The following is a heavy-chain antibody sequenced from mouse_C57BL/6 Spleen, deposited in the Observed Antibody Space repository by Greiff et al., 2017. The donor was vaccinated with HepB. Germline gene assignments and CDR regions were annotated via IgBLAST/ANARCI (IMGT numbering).Heavy chain of an antibody. CDR1: GYTFTSYW. D-gene: IGHD1-1*01. V-gene: IGHV1-69*01. CDR3: ARRSTVVAKGLAY. J-gene: IGHJ3*01. CDR2: IDPSDSYT. Sequence: QVQLQQPGAELVLPGASVKLSCKASGYTFTSYWMHWVKQRPGQGLEWIGEIDPSDSYTNYNQKFKGKSTLTVDKSSSTAYMQLSSLTSEDSAVFYCARRSTVVAKGLAYWGQGTLVTVSA.